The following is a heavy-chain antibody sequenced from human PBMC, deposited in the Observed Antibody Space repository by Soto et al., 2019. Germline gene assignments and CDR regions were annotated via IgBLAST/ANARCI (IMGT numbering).Heavy chain of an antibody. V-gene: IGHV3-7*05. CDR1: EFRFSYYW. CDR3: ANTGYSSGCYPDPDDAFDI. Sequence: GGSLILSCASSEFRFSYYWLAWVRQAPGKGLEWVANLDQGGGDSTYYADSVKGRFTISRDNSKNTLYLQMNSLRAEDTAVYYCANTGYSSGCYPDPDDAFDIWGQGTMVTVSS. J-gene: IGHJ3*02. D-gene: IGHD6-19*01. CDR2: DQGGGDST.